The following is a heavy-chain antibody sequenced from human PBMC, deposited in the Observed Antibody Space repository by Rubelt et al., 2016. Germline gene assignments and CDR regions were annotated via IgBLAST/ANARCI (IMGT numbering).Heavy chain of an antibody. CDR3: SHTLDN. Sequence: VQLVESGGGVVQPGRSLRLSCAASGFTFSSFGMHWVRHAPGRGLEWVANIKPDGSERRYVDSVRGRFIISRDNAKNSLYLQMNNLRAEDTAVYYCSHTLDNWGQGTLVTVSS. CDR2: IKPDGSER. V-gene: IGHV3-7*01. D-gene: IGHD2-2*02. CDR1: GFTFSSFG. J-gene: IGHJ4*02.